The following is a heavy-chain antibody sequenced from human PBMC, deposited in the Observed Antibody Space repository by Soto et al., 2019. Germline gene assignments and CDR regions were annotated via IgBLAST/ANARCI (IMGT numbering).Heavy chain of an antibody. D-gene: IGHD5-12*01. J-gene: IGHJ4*02. Sequence: GGSLRLSCAASGFTFSSYSMNWVRQAPGKGLEWVSSISSSSSYIYYADSVKGRFTISRDNAKNSLYLQMNSLRAEDTAVYYCARDPPMGSGYDSDRGYWGQGTLVTVSS. V-gene: IGHV3-21*01. CDR1: GFTFSSYS. CDR3: ARDPPMGSGYDSDRGY. CDR2: ISSSSSYI.